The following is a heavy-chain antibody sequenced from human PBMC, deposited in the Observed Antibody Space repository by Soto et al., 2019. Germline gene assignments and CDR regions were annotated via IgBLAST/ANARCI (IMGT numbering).Heavy chain of an antibody. CDR1: GGSVSSGGYY. CDR2: IYYSGIT. CDR3: ARALSMGGGMDV. Sequence: QVQLQESGPGLVKPSQTLSLTCTVSGGSVSSGGYYWSWIRQHPGKGLEWIGYIYYSGITYHNPSLKNRVTILVDTSKNQFSLNLSSVTAADTAVYYCARALSMGGGMDVWGQGTTVTVSS. V-gene: IGHV4-31*03. D-gene: IGHD3-3*02. J-gene: IGHJ6*02.